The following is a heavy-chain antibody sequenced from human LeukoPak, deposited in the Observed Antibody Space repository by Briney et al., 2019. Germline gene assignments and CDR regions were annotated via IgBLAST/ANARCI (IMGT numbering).Heavy chain of an antibody. CDR3: ARVPSGSYYPPYFDY. V-gene: IGHV4-59*01. CDR2: MYHNRST. D-gene: IGHD1-26*01. J-gene: IGHJ4*02. Sequence: NPSETLSLTCTVSGGSISSYYWSWIRQPPGKGLEWIGYMYHNRSTNYNPSLKSRVTISVDTSKNQFSLKLSSVTAADTAVYYCARVPSGSYYPPYFDYWGQGTLVTVSS. CDR1: GGSISSYY.